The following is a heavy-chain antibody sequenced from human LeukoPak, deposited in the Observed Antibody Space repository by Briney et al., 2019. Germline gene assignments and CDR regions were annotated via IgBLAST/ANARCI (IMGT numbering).Heavy chain of an antibody. CDR1: GFTFSIYA. V-gene: IGHV3-23*01. D-gene: IGHD3-16*02. CDR3: AEVDLGEFSSSDF. Sequence: GGSLRLSCAASGFTFSIYAMSWVRQAPGKGLEWVSSISGSGGRTYYADSVKGRLTISRDNSKNTLYLQMNTLRAEDTAVYYCAEVDLGEFSSSDFWGQGTLVTVSS. CDR2: ISGSGGRT. J-gene: IGHJ4*02.